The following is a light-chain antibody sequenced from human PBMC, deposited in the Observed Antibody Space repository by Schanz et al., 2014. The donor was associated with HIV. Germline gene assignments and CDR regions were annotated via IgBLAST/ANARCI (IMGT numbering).Light chain of an antibody. CDR1: QSISNY. J-gene: IGKJ4*01. V-gene: IGKV1-39*01. CDR3: QQSFSTPRT. CDR2: AAS. Sequence: DIQMTQSPSSLSASVGDRVTITCRAGQSISNYLNWYQQKPGKAPKLLIYAASSLQSGVPSRFSGSGSGTDFTLTIRRLQPEDFATYYCQQSFSTPRTFGGGTYVEIK.